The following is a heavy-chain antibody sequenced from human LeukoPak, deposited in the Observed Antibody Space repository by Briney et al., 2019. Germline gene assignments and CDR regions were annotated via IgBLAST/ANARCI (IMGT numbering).Heavy chain of an antibody. V-gene: IGHV3-23*01. J-gene: IGHJ4*02. Sequence: GGPLRLSCAASGFTFTTYAMSWVRQAPGKGLEWVSTISDSGASTYYADSVKARFTIARDSSKNTLYLQMNSLRAEDTAVHDCAKSHSVGYRGYFDYWGQGTLVTVSS. CDR1: GFTFTTYA. CDR3: AKSHSVGYRGYFDY. D-gene: IGHD5-12*01. CDR2: ISDSGAST.